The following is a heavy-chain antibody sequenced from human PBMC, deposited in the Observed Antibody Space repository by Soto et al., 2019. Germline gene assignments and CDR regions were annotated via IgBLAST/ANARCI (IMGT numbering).Heavy chain of an antibody. Sequence: QVQLVQSGAEVKKPGASVKVSCKASGYTFTSYGISWVRQAPGQGLEWMGWISAYNGNTNYAQKLQGRVTMTPDTSTSTAYMELRSLRSDDTAVYYCARRPLTGTRGRYNYYGMDVWGQGTTVTVSS. J-gene: IGHJ6*02. CDR1: GYTFTSYG. CDR2: ISAYNGNT. CDR3: ARRPLTGTRGRYNYYGMDV. D-gene: IGHD1-20*01. V-gene: IGHV1-18*01.